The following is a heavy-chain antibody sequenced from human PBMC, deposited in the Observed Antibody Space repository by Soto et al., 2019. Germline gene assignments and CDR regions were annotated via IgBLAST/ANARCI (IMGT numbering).Heavy chain of an antibody. CDR2: IYYSGST. D-gene: IGHD3-9*01. V-gene: IGHV4-39*01. CDR3: ARALAIYDILTGRRTDAFDI. J-gene: IGHJ3*02. Sequence: SETLSLTCTVSGGSISSSSYYWGWIRQPPGKGLEWIGSIYYSGSTYYNPSLKSRVTISVDTSKNPFSLKLSSVTAADTAVYYCARALAIYDILTGRRTDAFDIWGQGTMVTVSS. CDR1: GGSISSSSYY.